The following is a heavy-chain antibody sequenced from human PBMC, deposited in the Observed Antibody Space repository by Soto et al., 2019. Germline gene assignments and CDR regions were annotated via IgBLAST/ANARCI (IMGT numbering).Heavy chain of an antibody. D-gene: IGHD6-19*01. V-gene: IGHV1-69*01. Sequence: QVQLVQSGAEVKKPGSSVKVSCKASGGTFSSYAISWVRQAPGQGLEWMGGTIPIFGTANYAQKFQGIVTITADESPSTAYMELSSLRSEDTALYYCARDMSSGWGCFDPWGQGTLVTVSS. CDR1: GGTFSSYA. CDR3: ARDMSSGWGCFDP. J-gene: IGHJ5*02. CDR2: TIPIFGTA.